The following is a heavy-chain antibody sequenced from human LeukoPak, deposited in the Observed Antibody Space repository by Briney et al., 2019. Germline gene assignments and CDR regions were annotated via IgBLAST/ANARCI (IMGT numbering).Heavy chain of an antibody. V-gene: IGHV3-23*01. CDR1: GFTFSNYA. CDR3: AKTYYDFWSGYFH. CDR2: LSGSGGST. J-gene: IGHJ4*02. D-gene: IGHD3-3*01. Sequence: GGSLRLSCAASGFTFSNYAMSWVRQAPGKGLEWVSALSGSGGSTYYADSVKGRFTISRDNSKNTLYLQMNSLRAEDTAVYYCAKTYYDFWSGYFHWGQGTLVTVSS.